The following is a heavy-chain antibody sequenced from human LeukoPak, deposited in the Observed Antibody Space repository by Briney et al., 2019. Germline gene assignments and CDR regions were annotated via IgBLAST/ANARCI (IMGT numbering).Heavy chain of an antibody. J-gene: IGHJ6*02. CDR3: ARLRGKYGSGSYYIYYYYGMDV. CDR1: GGSISSYY. Sequence: PSETLSLTCTVSGGSISSYYWSWIRQPPGKGLEWIGYIYYSGSTNYNPSLKSRVTISVDTSKNQFSLKLSSVTAADTAVYYCARLRGKYGSGSYYIYYYYGMDVWGQGTTVTVSS. V-gene: IGHV4-59*01. D-gene: IGHD3-10*01. CDR2: IYYSGST.